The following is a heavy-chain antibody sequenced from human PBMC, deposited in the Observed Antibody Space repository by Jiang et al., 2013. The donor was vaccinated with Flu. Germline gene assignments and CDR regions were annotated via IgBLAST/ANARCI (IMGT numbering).Heavy chain of an antibody. V-gene: IGHV2-5*02. CDR3: AHRRGEWGAFDV. J-gene: IGHJ3*01. CDR2: LYWGDDE. Sequence: SGEGVGWIRQPPAKALEWLAMLYWGDDERYRPSLKTRLTITKDTSKNQVILTMTNVDPADTATYYCAHRRGEWGAFDVWGQGTKVTVSS. CDR1: SGEG. D-gene: IGHD2-8*01.